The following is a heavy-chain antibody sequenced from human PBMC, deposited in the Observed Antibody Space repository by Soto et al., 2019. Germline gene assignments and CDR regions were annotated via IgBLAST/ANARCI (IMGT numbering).Heavy chain of an antibody. CDR2: IYHSGST. Sequence: QLHLQESGSGLVKPSQTLSLTCAVSGGSISSGGYSWSWIRQPPGKGLEWIGYIYHSGSTYYNPSLKSRVTISVDRSKNQFSLKLSSVTAADTAVYYCARGGDYTASGIDYWGQGTLVTVSS. V-gene: IGHV4-30-2*01. CDR1: GGSISSGGYS. D-gene: IGHD5-18*01. J-gene: IGHJ4*02. CDR3: ARGGDYTASGIDY.